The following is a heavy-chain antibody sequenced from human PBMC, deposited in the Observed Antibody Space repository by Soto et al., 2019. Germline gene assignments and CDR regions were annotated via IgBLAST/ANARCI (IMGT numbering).Heavy chain of an antibody. J-gene: IGHJ4*02. V-gene: IGHV4-39*07. CDR1: GGSISSTSYY. CDR2: LYYSGST. CDR3: ARYNAASGTYYFDY. D-gene: IGHD6-13*01. Sequence: PSETLSLTCTVSGGSISSTSYYWVWIRQPPGKGLEWIGSLYYSGSTYYNPSLKSRVTISVDISKSQFSLRLTSVTAAETAVFYCARYNAASGTYYFDYWGQGALVTVSS.